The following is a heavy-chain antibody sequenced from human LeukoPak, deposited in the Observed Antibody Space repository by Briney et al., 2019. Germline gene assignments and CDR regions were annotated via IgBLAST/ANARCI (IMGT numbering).Heavy chain of an antibody. CDR1: GFTFSSYA. CDR2: ISGSGGST. D-gene: IGHD2/OR15-2a*01. CDR3: AKATEFYGPSY. J-gene: IGHJ4*02. V-gene: IGHV3-23*01. Sequence: TGGSLRLSCAASGFTFSSYAMSWVRQAPGKGLEWVSAISGSGGSTYYADSVKGRFTISRDNTKNTLYLQMNSVRAEDTAVYDCAKATEFYGPSYWGQGTLVTVSS.